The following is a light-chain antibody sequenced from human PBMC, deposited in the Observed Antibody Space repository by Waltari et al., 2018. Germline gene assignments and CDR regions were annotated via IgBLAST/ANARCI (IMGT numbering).Light chain of an antibody. Sequence: QSVLTQPPSASGNPGQRVTIPCSGSNSNLGRHYVFWYQQFPGTAPKLLVYRNHERPSGVPDRISGSKSGTSASLAISGLRSEDEADYYCATWDGSLTAWVFGGGTKVTVL. V-gene: IGLV1-47*01. J-gene: IGLJ3*02. CDR3: ATWDGSLTAWV. CDR2: RNH. CDR1: NSNLGRHY.